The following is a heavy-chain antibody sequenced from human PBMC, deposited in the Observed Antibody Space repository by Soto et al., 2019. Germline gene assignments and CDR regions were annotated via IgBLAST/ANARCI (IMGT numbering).Heavy chain of an antibody. J-gene: IGHJ6*02. Sequence: QVQLVESGGDVDQPGRSLRLSCAASGFSFRSYAMHWVRQAPGKGLEWVTVISYDGSNIDYADSVKGRFTFSRDNSKNTLYLQMNSLRAEDTAVYYCARDRQDHYYGPDVWGQGTTVTVSS. CDR3: ARDRQDHYYGPDV. CDR1: GFSFRSYA. V-gene: IGHV3-30-3*01. CDR2: ISYDGSNI.